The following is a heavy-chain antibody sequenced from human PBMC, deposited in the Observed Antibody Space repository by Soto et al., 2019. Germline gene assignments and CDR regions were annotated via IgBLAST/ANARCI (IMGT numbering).Heavy chain of an antibody. V-gene: IGHV1-18*01. CDR2: ISAYNGNT. CDR1: GYTFTSYG. CDR3: ARFYVDTAMVSPFDY. Sequence: GASVKVSCKASGYTFTSYGISWVRQPPGQGLEWMGWISAYNGNTNYAQKLQGRVTMTTDTSTSTAYMELRSLRSDDTAVYYCARFYVDTAMVSPFDYWGQGTLVTVSS. D-gene: IGHD5-18*01. J-gene: IGHJ4*02.